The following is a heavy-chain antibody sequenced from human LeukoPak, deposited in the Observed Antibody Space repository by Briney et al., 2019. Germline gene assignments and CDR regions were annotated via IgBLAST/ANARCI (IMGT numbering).Heavy chain of an antibody. J-gene: IGHJ4*02. Sequence: PGGSRRLSCAASGFTFSSYSMNWVRQAPGKGLEWVSSISRSSSYIYYADSVKGRFTISRDNAKNSLYLQMNSPRAEDTAVYYCARDLGGYDSSGWYDFYYFDYWGQGTLVTVSS. CDR3: ARDLGGYDSSGWYDFYYFDY. D-gene: IGHD6-19*01. V-gene: IGHV3-21*01. CDR1: GFTFSSYS. CDR2: ISRSSSYI.